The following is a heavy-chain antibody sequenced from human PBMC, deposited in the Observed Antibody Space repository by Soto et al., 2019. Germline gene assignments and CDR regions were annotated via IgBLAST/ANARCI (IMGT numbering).Heavy chain of an antibody. D-gene: IGHD1-26*01. V-gene: IGHV3-30-3*01. Sequence: QVQLVESGGGVVQPGRSLRLSCAASGFTFSSYAMHWVRQAPGKGLEWVAVISYDGSNKYYADSVKGRFTISRDNSKSTLYLQMNSLRAEDTAVYYCARVIVGATPVGYFDYWGQGTLVTVSS. CDR1: GFTFSSYA. CDR3: ARVIVGATPVGYFDY. J-gene: IGHJ4*02. CDR2: ISYDGSNK.